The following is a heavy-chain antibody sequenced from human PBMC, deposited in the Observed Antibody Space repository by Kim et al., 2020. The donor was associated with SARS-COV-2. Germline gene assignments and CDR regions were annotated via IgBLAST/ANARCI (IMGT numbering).Heavy chain of an antibody. J-gene: IGHJ4*02. D-gene: IGHD2-8*01. CDR1: GFTFSAYW. Sequence: GGSLRLSCAASGFTFSAYWMHWVRQTPEKGLVWVSRIDPHENTHYADFVRGRAIISRDNVKKTIYLEMNSLRADDTAIYFCVRGSNGWNGLDYWGQGVLVTVSS. V-gene: IGHV3-74*01. CDR3: VRGSNGWNGLDY. CDR2: IDPHENT.